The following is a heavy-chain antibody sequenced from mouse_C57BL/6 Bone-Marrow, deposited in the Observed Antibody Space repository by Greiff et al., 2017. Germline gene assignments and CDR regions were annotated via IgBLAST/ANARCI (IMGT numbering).Heavy chain of an antibody. J-gene: IGHJ2*01. CDR2: IDPNSGGT. CDR3: ARSVGDY. Sequence: QQSCKASGYTFTSYWMHWVRQRPGRGLEWIGRIDPNSGGTKYNEKFKSKATLTVDKPSSTAYMQLSSLTSEDSATYYCARSVGDYWGQGTTLTVSS. D-gene: IGHD1-1*01. CDR1: GYTFTSYW. V-gene: IGHV1-62-3*01.